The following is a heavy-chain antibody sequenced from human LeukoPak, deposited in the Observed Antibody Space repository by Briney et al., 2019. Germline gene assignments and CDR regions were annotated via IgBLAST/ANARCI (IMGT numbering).Heavy chain of an antibody. Sequence: PGGSLRLSCAASGFTFSTYAMSWVRHTPGKGLEWVAAISGDNPGTYHANSVKGRFTISRDNSKNTLHLRMSGLRAEDTARYYCAKAPVGHCSGAFCYHFDSWGQGTLVTVSS. D-gene: IGHD2-15*01. CDR1: GFTFSTYA. CDR2: ISGDNPGT. CDR3: AKAPVGHCSGAFCYHFDS. V-gene: IGHV3-23*01. J-gene: IGHJ4*02.